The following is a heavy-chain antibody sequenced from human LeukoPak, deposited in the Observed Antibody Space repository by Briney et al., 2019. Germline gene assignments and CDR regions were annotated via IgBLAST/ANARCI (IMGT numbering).Heavy chain of an antibody. CDR2: IYYSGST. Sequence: PSETLSLTCTVSGGSISSSGYYWGWIRQPPGKGLEWIGSIYYSGSTYYNPSLKSRVTISVDTSKNQFSLKLSSVTAADTAVYYCARRNGDYAPLDYWGQGTLVTVSS. D-gene: IGHD4-17*01. CDR1: GGSISSSGYY. J-gene: IGHJ4*02. CDR3: ARRNGDYAPLDY. V-gene: IGHV4-39*01.